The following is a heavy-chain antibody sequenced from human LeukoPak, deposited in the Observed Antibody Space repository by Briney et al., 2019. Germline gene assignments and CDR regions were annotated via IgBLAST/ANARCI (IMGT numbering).Heavy chain of an antibody. CDR3: ARSKGYGGGRWYFDY. D-gene: IGHD5-12*01. CDR2: VSVNGDST. J-gene: IGHJ4*02. V-gene: IGHV3-64*01. CDR1: GFTFSSYA. Sequence: GGSLRLSCAASGFTFSSYAMHWVRQAPGKGLEYVSAVSVNGDSTYYASSVKGRFTISRDNFKNTLYLQMGSLRTEDMAVYYCARSKGYGGGRWYFDYWGQGTLVTVSS.